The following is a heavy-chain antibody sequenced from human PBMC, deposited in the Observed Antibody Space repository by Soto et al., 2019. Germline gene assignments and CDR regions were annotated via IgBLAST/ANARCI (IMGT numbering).Heavy chain of an antibody. CDR2: IYYSGST. CDR1: GGSISSNSYY. J-gene: IGHJ6*02. D-gene: IGHD6-13*01. CDR3: ARRHSSSYYGMDV. V-gene: IGHV4-39*01. Sequence: QLQLQESGPGLVKPSETLSLTCTVSGGSISSNSYYWGWIRQPPGKGLEWIGSIYYSGSTYYNPSLKSRVTISVETSKNQFSLKLSSVTAADTAVYYCARRHSSSYYGMDVWGQGTTVTVSS.